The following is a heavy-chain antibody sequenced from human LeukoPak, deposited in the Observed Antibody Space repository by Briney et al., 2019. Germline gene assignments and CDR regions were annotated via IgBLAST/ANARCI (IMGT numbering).Heavy chain of an antibody. CDR2: IYWDDDK. J-gene: IGHJ4*02. D-gene: IGHD3-22*01. CDR1: GFSLSTSGVN. V-gene: IGHV2-5*02. Sequence: SGPTLVNPTPTLTLTCTFSGFSLSTSGVNVGWIRQPPGKALEWLALIYWDDDKRYNPSLKSRLTITKDTSKNQVVLSLTNMDPVDTATYYCVYRRSSGGYFDFWGQGTLVTVSS. CDR3: VYRRSSGGYFDF.